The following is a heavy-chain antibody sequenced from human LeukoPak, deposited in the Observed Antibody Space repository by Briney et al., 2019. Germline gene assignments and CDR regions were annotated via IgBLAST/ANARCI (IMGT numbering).Heavy chain of an antibody. CDR2: MNPNSGNT. CDR3: ARAESGYGAFDI. V-gene: IGHV1-8*01. CDR1: GYTFTSYD. Sequence: GASVKVSCKASGYTFTSYDINWVRQATGQGLEWMGWMNPNSGNTGYAQKFQGRVTMTRNASISTAYMELSSLRSEDTAVYYCARAESGYGAFDIWGQGTMVTVSS. J-gene: IGHJ3*02. D-gene: IGHD5-18*01.